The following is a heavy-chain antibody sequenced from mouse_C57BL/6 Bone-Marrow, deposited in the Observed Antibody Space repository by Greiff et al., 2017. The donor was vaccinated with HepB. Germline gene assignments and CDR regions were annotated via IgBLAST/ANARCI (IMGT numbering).Heavy chain of an antibody. J-gene: IGHJ4*01. Sequence: QVQLQQSGAELAKPGASVKLSCKASGYTFTSYWMHWVKQRPGQGLEWIGYINPSSGYTKYNQKFKDEATLTADKSSSTAYMQLSSLTYEDSAVYYCAEGYGRAMDYWGQGTSVTVSS. CDR1: GYTFTSYW. V-gene: IGHV1-7*01. D-gene: IGHD2-2*01. CDR2: INPSSGYT. CDR3: AEGYGRAMDY.